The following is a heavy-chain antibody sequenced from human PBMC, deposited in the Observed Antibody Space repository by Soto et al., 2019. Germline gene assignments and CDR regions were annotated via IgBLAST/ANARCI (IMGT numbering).Heavy chain of an antibody. D-gene: IGHD3-16*01. J-gene: IGHJ4*03. Sequence: QVQLVQSGDEVRNPGSSVKVSCKASGYIFVNYGIACVRQSPGQGLEWMGWISPYSGNTHYASKVQGRLTMTTDTATTTAYKDLGSLTPDDTAVYYCPLVDNYVTPPTQDDWGQGTPVTVSS. CDR2: ISPYSGNT. CDR1: GYIFVNYG. V-gene: IGHV1-18*01. CDR3: PLVDNYVTPPTQDD.